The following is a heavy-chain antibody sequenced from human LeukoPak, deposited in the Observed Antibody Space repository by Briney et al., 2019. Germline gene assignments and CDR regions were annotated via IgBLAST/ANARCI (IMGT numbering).Heavy chain of an antibody. Sequence: GESLKISCKGSGYSFTSYWIGWVRQMPGKGLEWMGIIYPGDSDTRYSPSFRGQVTISADKSISTAYLQWSSLKASDTAMYYCARQVVPAARTSYYYYMDAWGKGTTVTVSS. CDR3: ARQVVPAARTSYYYYMDA. CDR1: GYSFTSYW. J-gene: IGHJ6*03. CDR2: IYPGDSDT. V-gene: IGHV5-51*01. D-gene: IGHD2-2*01.